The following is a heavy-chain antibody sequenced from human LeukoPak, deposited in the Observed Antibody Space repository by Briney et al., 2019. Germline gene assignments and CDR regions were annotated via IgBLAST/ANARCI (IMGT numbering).Heavy chain of an antibody. D-gene: IGHD3-22*01. Sequence: ASVKVSCKASGYTFTGYYMHWVRQAPGQGLEWMGWINPNSGGTNYAQKFQGRVTMTRDTSISTAYMELSRLRSDDTAVYYCARSSKDSSGYSYGYWGQGTLVTVSS. CDR3: ARSSKDSSGYSYGY. J-gene: IGHJ4*02. CDR1: GYTFTGYY. CDR2: INPNSGGT. V-gene: IGHV1-2*02.